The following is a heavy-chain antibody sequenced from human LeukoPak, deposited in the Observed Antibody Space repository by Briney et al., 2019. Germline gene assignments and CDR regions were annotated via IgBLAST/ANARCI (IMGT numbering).Heavy chain of an antibody. CDR2: ISYDGTNK. V-gene: IGHV3-30-3*01. CDR3: ARDFRVYVSGSYYS. D-gene: IGHD3-10*01. Sequence: PGGSLRLSCEGSAFIFSGHWMNWVRQTPGKGLEWVAFISYDGTNKYYADSVKGRFTISRDNSKNTLYLQMNSLRAEDTALYYCARDFRVYVSGSYYSWGQGTLVTVSS. CDR1: AFIFSGHW. J-gene: IGHJ4*02.